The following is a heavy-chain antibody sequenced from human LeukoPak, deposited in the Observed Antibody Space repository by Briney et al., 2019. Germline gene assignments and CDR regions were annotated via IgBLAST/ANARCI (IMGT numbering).Heavy chain of an antibody. D-gene: IGHD6-13*01. CDR1: GFTFSSYA. V-gene: IGHV3-30-3*01. CDR3: ARDKMVGSSWSQTLDY. Sequence: GRSLRLSCAASGFTFSSYAMHWVRQAPGKGLEWVAVISYDGSNKYYADSVKGRFTISRDNSKNTLYLQMNSLRAEDTAVYYCARDKMVGSSWSQTLDYWGQGTLVTVSS. J-gene: IGHJ4*02. CDR2: ISYDGSNK.